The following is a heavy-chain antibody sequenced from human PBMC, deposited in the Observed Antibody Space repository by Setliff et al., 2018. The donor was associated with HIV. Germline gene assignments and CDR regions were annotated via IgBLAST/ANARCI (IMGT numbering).Heavy chain of an antibody. Sequence: SETLSLTCTVSGGSISSGGYYWTWTRQPPGKGLEWIGNIHYSGSTNYNPSLKSRVTISVYTSRSQFSLKLSSVTAADTAVYYCARGRDKYGPIDYWGQGTLVTVSS. CDR3: ARGRDKYGPIDY. D-gene: IGHD3-10*01. CDR2: IHYSGST. J-gene: IGHJ4*02. CDR1: GGSISSGGYY. V-gene: IGHV4-61*08.